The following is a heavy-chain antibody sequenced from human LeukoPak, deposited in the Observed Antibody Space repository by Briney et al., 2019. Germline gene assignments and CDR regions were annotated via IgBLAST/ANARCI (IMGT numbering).Heavy chain of an antibody. Sequence: GGSLRLSCAASGFTFSTYAMSWVRQAPGKGLEWVSAISGSGAKTYYADSVKGRFTITRDNSKNTLYLQMKSLRAEDTAVYSCAKEKYSSGFFDYWGQGTLVTVSS. CDR3: AKEKYSSGFFDY. CDR1: GFTFSTYA. D-gene: IGHD3-22*01. V-gene: IGHV3-23*01. CDR2: ISGSGAKT. J-gene: IGHJ4*02.